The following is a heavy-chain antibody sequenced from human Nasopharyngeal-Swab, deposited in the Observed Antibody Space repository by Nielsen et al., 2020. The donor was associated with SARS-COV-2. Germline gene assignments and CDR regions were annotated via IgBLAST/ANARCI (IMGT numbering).Heavy chain of an antibody. D-gene: IGHD2-21*02. J-gene: IGHJ2*01. Sequence: SETLSLTCTVSGGSISSGGYYWSWIRQHPGKGLEWIGYIYYSGSTYYNPSLKSRVTISVDTSKNQFSLKLSSVTAADTAVYYCARLGGDGWYFDLWGRGTLVTVSS. CDR2: IYYSGST. CDR1: GGSISSGGYY. CDR3: ARLGGDGWYFDL. V-gene: IGHV4-31*03.